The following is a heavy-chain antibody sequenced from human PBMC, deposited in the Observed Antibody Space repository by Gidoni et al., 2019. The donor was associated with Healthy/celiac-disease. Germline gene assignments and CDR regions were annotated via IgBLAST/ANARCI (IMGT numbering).Heavy chain of an antibody. CDR1: GGSFSGSY. CDR2: INHSGST. V-gene: IGHV4-34*01. CDR3: ARGLSNSIVVVPAAPFDY. Sequence: QVQLQQWGAGLLKPSETLSLTCAVYGGSFSGSYWSCIRQPPGKGLEWIGEINHSGSTNYNPSRKSRVTISVDTSKNQFSLKLSSVTAADTAVYYCARGLSNSIVVVPAAPFDYWGQGTLVTVSS. D-gene: IGHD2-2*01. J-gene: IGHJ4*02.